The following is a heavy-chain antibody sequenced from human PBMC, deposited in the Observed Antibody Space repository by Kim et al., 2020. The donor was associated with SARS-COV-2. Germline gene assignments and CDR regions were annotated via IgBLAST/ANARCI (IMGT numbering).Heavy chain of an antibody. V-gene: IGHV1-69*13. D-gene: IGHD5-18*01. CDR2: IIPIFGTA. CDR3: ARERGYSYGESNWFDP. J-gene: IGHJ5*02. CDR1: GGTFSSYA. Sequence: SVKVSCKASGGTFSSYAISWVRQAPGQGLEWMGGIIPIFGTANYAQKFQGRVTITADESTSTAYMELSSLRSEDTAVYYCARERGYSYGESNWFDPWGQGTLVTVSS.